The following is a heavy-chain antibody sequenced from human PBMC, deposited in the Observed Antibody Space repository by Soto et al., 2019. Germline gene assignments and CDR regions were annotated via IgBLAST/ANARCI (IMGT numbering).Heavy chain of an antibody. CDR2: IYSNGST. CDR1: GGSITSYH. Sequence: QVQLQESGPGLVTPSETLPLTCSVSGGSITSYHWNWIRQAAGEGLEWIGRIYSNGSTNYNPSLKSRVTLSVDTSKNQFSLKVRSLTAADTALYYCAREGVAAEGTWWFDPWGQGTLVSVSS. D-gene: IGHD6-13*01. V-gene: IGHV4-4*07. CDR3: AREGVAAEGTWWFDP. J-gene: IGHJ5*02.